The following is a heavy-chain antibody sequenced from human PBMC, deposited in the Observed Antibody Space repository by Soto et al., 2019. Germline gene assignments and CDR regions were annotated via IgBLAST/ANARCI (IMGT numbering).Heavy chain of an antibody. CDR1: GYNFNSYW. CDR2: IYPGNSDT. D-gene: IGHD3-10*01. CDR3: ARVRFGETSYFDY. V-gene: IGHV5-51*01. Sequence: GESLKISCKGSGYNFNSYWIGWVRQMPGKGLEWMGIIYPGNSDTRYSPSFQGQVTISADKSISTAYLQWSSLKASDTAMYYCARVRFGETSYFDYWGQGTLVTVSS. J-gene: IGHJ4*02.